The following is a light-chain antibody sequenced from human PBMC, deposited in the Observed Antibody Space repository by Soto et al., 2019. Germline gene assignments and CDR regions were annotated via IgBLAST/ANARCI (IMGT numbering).Light chain of an antibody. Sequence: QSVLTQPRSVSGSPGQSVTFSCTGTSSDVGAYIYVSWYQQHPGKAPKLIIYDVIKRPSGVPDRFSGSKSGNTASLTISGLQAEDEADYYCCSYAGSYTHVFGTGTKGHRP. CDR2: DVI. J-gene: IGLJ1*01. CDR1: SSDVGAYIY. V-gene: IGLV2-11*01. CDR3: CSYAGSYTHV.